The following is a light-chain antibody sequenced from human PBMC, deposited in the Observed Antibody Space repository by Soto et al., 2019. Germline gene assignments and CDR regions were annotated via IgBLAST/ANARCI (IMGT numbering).Light chain of an antibody. V-gene: IGKV1-5*03. CDR1: QSISGW. CDR2: QAS. J-gene: IGKJ1*01. CDR3: QQYNSYPLT. Sequence: DIQMTQSPSTLSASVGAGVTMTCRASQSISGWMAWYQHKPGKAPKFLIYQASDLESGVPSRFRGSGSGTEFTLTISSLKPDDFATYYCQQYNSYPLTFGQGTKVDIK.